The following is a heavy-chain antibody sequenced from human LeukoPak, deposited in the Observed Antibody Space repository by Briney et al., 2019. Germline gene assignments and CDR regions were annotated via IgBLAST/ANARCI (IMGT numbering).Heavy chain of an antibody. CDR1: GFTLSSYS. Sequence: GSLRLSCEASGFTLSSYSMNWVRQAPGKGLEWIGYIYYSGSTNYNPSLKSRVTISVDTSKNQFSLKLSSVTAADTAVYYCARDNWNYGSSMDVWGQGTTVTVSS. J-gene: IGHJ6*02. D-gene: IGHD1-7*01. V-gene: IGHV4-59*01. CDR3: ARDNWNYGSSMDV. CDR2: IYYSGST.